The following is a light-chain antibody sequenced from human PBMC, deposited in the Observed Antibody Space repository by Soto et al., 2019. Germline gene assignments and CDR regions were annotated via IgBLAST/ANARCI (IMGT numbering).Light chain of an antibody. CDR2: DAS. Sequence: ESVLTQSPGTLSLSPGERATLSCRASQSVGDNHLPWYQQKPGQAPWLLIYDASSRATGIPDRFSGGGSGTAFSPTITRLEPDGSAVYSSHHYSISSHALGQGTRL. CDR3: HHYSISSHA. CDR1: QSVGDNH. J-gene: IGKJ2*01. V-gene: IGKV3-20*01.